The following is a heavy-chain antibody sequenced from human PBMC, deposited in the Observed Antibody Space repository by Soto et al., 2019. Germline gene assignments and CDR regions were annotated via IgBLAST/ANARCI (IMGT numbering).Heavy chain of an antibody. CDR3: STRAYDTNGYYRFDP. D-gene: IGHD3-22*01. J-gene: IGHJ5*01. Sequence: LSLTCAVYGGSFSGHSWTWIRQSPGKGLEWIGDINHSGRVNYSPSLKSRVTISLDTSKNQSSLTLSAVTAADTAMYYCSTRAYDTNGYYRFDPWGQGTLVTVSS. CDR2: INHSGRV. CDR1: GGSFSGHS. V-gene: IGHV4-34*01.